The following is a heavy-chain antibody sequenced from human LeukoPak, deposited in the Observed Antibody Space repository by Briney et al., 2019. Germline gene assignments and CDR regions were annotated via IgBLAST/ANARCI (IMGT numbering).Heavy chain of an antibody. CDR1: GFTFSSYS. Sequence: PGGSLRLSCAASGFTFSSYSMNWVRQAPGKGLEWVSSISSSSYIYYADSVKGRFTISRDNAKNSLYLQMNSLRAEDTAVYYCARDLRTDGMDVWGKGTTVTVSS. CDR2: ISSSSYI. J-gene: IGHJ6*04. CDR3: ARDLRTDGMDV. V-gene: IGHV3-21*01.